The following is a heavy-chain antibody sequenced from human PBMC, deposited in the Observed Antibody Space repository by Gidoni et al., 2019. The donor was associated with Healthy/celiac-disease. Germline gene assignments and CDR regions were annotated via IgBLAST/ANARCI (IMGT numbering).Heavy chain of an antibody. Sequence: EVQLLESGGGLVQPGGSLRLSCAAAGFTFSSYAMSWVRQAPGKGLEWVSAISGSGGSTYYADSVKGRFTISRDNSKNTLYLQMNSLRAEDTAVYYCANGGYYYDSSGYYYFQHWGQGTLVTVSS. CDR2: ISGSGGST. CDR1: GFTFSSYA. V-gene: IGHV3-23*01. J-gene: IGHJ1*01. CDR3: ANGGYYYDSSGYYYFQH. D-gene: IGHD3-22*01.